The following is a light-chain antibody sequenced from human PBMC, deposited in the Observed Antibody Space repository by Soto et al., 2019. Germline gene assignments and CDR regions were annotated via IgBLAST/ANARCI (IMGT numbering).Light chain of an antibody. V-gene: IGKV3-20*01. CDR2: GAS. CDR1: QSVTSGY. Sequence: EIVLTQSPGTLSLSPGKRVTLSCRASQSVTSGYLAWYQQKPGQAPRLLIYGASSRATGIPDRFSGSGSGTDFTLTISRLEPEDFAVYYCQQYGSSMYTFGQGTKLQIK. J-gene: IGKJ2*01. CDR3: QQYGSSMYT.